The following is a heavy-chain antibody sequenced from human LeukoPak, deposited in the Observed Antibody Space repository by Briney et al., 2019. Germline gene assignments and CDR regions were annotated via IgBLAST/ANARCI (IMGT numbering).Heavy chain of an antibody. CDR3: ARSWSGMDV. CDR2: INPSNGDT. V-gene: IGHV1-2*02. D-gene: IGHD6-13*01. CDR1: GYTFTGSR. J-gene: IGHJ6*02. Sequence: ASVKVSCKASGYTFTGSRMQWARQAPGQGLEWMGWINPSNGDTNSEQKFQGRVTMTRDTSISTVYMELRRLTSDDTAVYYCARSWSGMDVWGQGTTVIVSS.